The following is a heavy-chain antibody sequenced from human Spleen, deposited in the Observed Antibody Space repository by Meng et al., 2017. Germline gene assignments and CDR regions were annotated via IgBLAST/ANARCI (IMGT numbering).Heavy chain of an antibody. J-gene: IGHJ4*02. V-gene: IGHV4-34*01. Sequence: QVQLQRWGAGLLKPSETLSLTCVVSGGSFSDYYWSWTRQPPGKGLEWIGEINHRGNTNYNSFLESRVTISVDTSQNSLSLKLSSVTAADSAVYYCARGPTTMAHDFDYWGQGTLVTVSS. CDR3: ARGPTTMAHDFDY. CDR1: GGSFSDYY. CDR2: INHRGNT. D-gene: IGHD4-11*01.